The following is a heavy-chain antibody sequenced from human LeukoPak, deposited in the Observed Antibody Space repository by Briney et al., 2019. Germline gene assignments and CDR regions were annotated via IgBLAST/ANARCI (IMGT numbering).Heavy chain of an antibody. CDR2: IYHSGST. V-gene: IGHV4-4*02. J-gene: IGHJ4*02. CDR1: GGSISSSNR. CDR3: ASISIAAARDY. D-gene: IGHD6-13*01. Sequence: PSGTLSLTCAVSGGSISSSNRWSWVRQPPGKGLEGIGEIYHSGSTNYNPSLKSRVTISEDKSKNQFSLKLSSVTAADTAVYYCASISIAAARDYWGQGTLVTVSS.